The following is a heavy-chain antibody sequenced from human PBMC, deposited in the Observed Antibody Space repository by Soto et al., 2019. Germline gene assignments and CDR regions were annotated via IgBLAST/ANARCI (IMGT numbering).Heavy chain of an antibody. CDR3: AKGAWGGSPPPNIYYFDV. D-gene: IGHD1-26*01. J-gene: IGHJ4*02. CDR1: GFSFTTYV. CDR2: ISASGDST. Sequence: EVQLLESGGGLVQPGESLRLSCAASGFSFTTYVMGWVRQAPGMGLEWVSGISASGDSTFYAESVEGRFTISRDNSKNTLYLQMNSLRVDDTAIYHCAKGAWGGSPPPNIYYFDVWGQGTLVTVSS. V-gene: IGHV3-23*01.